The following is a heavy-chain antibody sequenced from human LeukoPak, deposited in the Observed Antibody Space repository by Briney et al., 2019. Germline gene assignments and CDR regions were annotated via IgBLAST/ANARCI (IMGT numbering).Heavy chain of an antibody. CDR3: ARAGSSSWYFYYYYYMDV. CDR2: ISYDGSNK. J-gene: IGHJ6*03. D-gene: IGHD6-13*01. Sequence: GGSLRLSCAASGFTFSSYAMHWLRQAPGKGLEWVAVISYDGSNKYYADSVKGRFTISRENSKNTLYLQMNSLRAEDTAVYYCARAGSSSWYFYYYYYMDVWGKGTTVTVSS. CDR1: GFTFSSYA. V-gene: IGHV3-30*01.